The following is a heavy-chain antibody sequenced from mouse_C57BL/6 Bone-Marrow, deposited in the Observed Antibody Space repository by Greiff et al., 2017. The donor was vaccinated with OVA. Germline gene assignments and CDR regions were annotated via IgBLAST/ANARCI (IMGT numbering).Heavy chain of an antibody. J-gene: IGHJ4*01. CDR1: GFTFSDYY. Sequence: EVKLMESGGGLVQPGGSLKLSCAASGFTFSDYYMYWVRQTPEKRLEWVAYISNGGGSTYYPATVKGRFTISRDNAKNTLYLQMSRLKSEDTAMYYCARQRITTVVDYYAMDYWGQGTSVTVSS. CDR3: ARQRITTVVDYYAMDY. CDR2: ISNGGGST. D-gene: IGHD1-1*01. V-gene: IGHV5-12*01.